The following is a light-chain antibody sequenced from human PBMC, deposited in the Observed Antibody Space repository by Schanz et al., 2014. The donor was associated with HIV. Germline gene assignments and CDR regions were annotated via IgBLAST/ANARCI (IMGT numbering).Light chain of an antibody. Sequence: SYELTQPPSVSVAPGETARMTCGGNNLGSKSVHWYRQKPGQAPVLVIYYDTDRPSGIPERFSGSNSGQTAILTINWVEAGDEADYYCQVWDTYINAVFGGGTKLTVL. J-gene: IGLJ2*01. CDR2: YDT. V-gene: IGLV3-21*04. CDR1: NLGSKS. CDR3: QVWDTYINAV.